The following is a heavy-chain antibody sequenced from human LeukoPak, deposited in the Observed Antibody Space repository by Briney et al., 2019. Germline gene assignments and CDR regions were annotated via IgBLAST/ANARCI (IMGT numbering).Heavy chain of an antibody. CDR1: GGSISSSSYY. V-gene: IGHV4-39*01. D-gene: IGHD6-13*01. CDR2: IYYSGST. J-gene: IGHJ4*02. Sequence: SETLSLTCTVSGGSISSSSYYWGWNRQPPGKGLEWIGSIYYSGSTYYNPSLKSRVTISVDTSKNQFSLKLSSVTAADTAVYYCAKLVIGVYYFDYWGQGTLVTVSS. CDR3: AKLVIGVYYFDY.